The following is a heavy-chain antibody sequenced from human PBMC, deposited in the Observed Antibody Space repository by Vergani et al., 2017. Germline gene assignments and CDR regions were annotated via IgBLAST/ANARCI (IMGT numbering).Heavy chain of an antibody. CDR3: ASKRGACRAAYCHSYDF. D-gene: IGHD2-15*01. J-gene: IGHJ4*02. CDR2: MDYSGST. Sequence: QLQLQESGPGLVKPSATLSLTCSVSGASVISTDYHWGWIRQPPGKGLEWIGSMDYSGSTSYNPSLESRISISFETPKNQFSLRLTSVTAAYTAVYYCASKRGACRAAYCHSYDFWGPGTLVGVSS. V-gene: IGHV4-39*01. CDR1: GASVISTDYH.